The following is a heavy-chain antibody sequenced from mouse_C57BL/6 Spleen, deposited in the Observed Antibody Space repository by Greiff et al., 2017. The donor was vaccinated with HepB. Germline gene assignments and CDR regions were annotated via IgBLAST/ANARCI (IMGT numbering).Heavy chain of an antibody. CDR1: GYAFSSSW. Sequence: QVQLQQSGPELVKPGASVKISCKASGYAFSSSWMNWVKQRPGKGLEWIGRIYPGDGDTNYNGKFKGKATLTADKSSSTAYMQLSSLTSEDSAVYFCARSYGNYVFDYWGQGTTLTVSS. D-gene: IGHD2-1*01. CDR3: ARSYGNYVFDY. CDR2: IYPGDGDT. V-gene: IGHV1-82*01. J-gene: IGHJ2*01.